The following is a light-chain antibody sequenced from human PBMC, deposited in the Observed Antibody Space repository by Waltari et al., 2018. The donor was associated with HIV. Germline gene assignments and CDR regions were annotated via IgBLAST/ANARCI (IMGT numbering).Light chain of an antibody. CDR3: QQYNNWPELT. CDR2: GAS. Sequence: VITQSPATLSVSTGERATLSCRASQSISNNLAWYQQKPGQAPRLLIYGASTGAAGIPARFSGSGSGTEFTLTISSLQSEDFAVYYCQQYNNWPELTFGGGTKVEIK. V-gene: IGKV3-15*01. J-gene: IGKJ4*01. CDR1: QSISNN.